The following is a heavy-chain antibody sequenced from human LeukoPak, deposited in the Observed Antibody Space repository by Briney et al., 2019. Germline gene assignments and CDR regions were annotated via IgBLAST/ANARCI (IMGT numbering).Heavy chain of an antibody. CDR1: EFTFSSYW. J-gene: IGHJ6*02. CDR3: ARDYGLDV. V-gene: IGHV3-7*05. CDR2: IKSDGGER. Sequence: GGSLRLSCAASEFTFSSYWMNWVRQAPGKGLEWVANIKSDGGERYYVDSVKGRFTISRDNAKNSLYLQMNSLRAEDTAVYFCARDYGLDVWGQGTTVTVSS.